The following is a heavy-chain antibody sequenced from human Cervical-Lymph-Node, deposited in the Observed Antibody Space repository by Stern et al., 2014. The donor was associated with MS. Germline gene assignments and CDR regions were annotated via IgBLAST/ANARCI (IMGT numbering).Heavy chain of an antibody. CDR2: NDWNGDK. D-gene: IGHD5-18*01. CDR3: ARIYSNSSEYFFDS. CDR1: GFSLNTRGAS. J-gene: IGHJ4*02. V-gene: IGHV2-70*01. Sequence: ESGPALVKPTQTLTLTCTYSGFSLNTRGASVSWIRQPPGEALEWLALNDWNGDKYYRTPLKTRLAISRDTSKNQVVLTVTALDPVDTATYYCARIYSNSSEYFFDSWGQGGQVIVSS.